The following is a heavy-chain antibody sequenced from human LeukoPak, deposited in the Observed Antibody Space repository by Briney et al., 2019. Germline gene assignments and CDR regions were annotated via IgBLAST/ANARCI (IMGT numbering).Heavy chain of an antibody. CDR1: GFTFSSYG. CDR2: ISSNGGST. CDR3: ARDKGLSSFDY. Sequence: PGGSLRLSCAASGFTFSSYGMSWVRQAPGKELEYVSAISSNGGSTYYANSVKGRFTTSRDNSKNTLYLQMGSLRAEDMAVYYCARDKGLSSFDYWGQGTLVTVSS. J-gene: IGHJ4*02. D-gene: IGHD3/OR15-3a*01. V-gene: IGHV3-64*01.